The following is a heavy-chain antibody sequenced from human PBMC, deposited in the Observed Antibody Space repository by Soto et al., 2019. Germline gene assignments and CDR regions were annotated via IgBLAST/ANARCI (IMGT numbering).Heavy chain of an antibody. CDR1: GFTFSSYA. CDR2: ISGSGGST. J-gene: IGHJ4*02. Sequence: GGSLRLSCAASGFTFSSYAMSWVRQAPGKGLEWVSAISGSGGSTYYADSVKGRFTISRDNSRNTLYLQMNSLRAEDTAVYYCAKDLFYCSGGSCYTDYWGQGTLVTVSS. V-gene: IGHV3-23*01. CDR3: AKDLFYCSGGSCYTDY. D-gene: IGHD2-15*01.